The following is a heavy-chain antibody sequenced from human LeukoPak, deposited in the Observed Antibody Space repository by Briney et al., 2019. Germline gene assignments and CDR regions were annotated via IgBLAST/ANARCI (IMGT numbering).Heavy chain of an antibody. J-gene: IGHJ4*02. CDR2: ISSSSSYI. CDR3: ASCSGGSCYFGRIDY. V-gene: IGHV3-21*01. Sequence: GGSLRLSCAASGFTFSSYSMNWVRQAPGKGLEWVSSISSSSSYIYYADSVKGRFTISRDNAKNSLYLQMNSLRAEDTTVYYCASCSGGSCYFGRIDYWGQGTLVTVS. CDR1: GFTFSSYS. D-gene: IGHD2-15*01.